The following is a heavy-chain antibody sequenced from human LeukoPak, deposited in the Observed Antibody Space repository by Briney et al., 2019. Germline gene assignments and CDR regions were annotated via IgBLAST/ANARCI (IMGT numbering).Heavy chain of an antibody. CDR3: ARDHYYDILTGYYPPLYYGMDV. J-gene: IGHJ6*04. D-gene: IGHD3-9*01. CDR2: ISAYNGNT. V-gene: IGHV1-18*04. CDR1: GYTFTSYG. Sequence: ASVEVSCKASGYTFTSYGISWVRQAPGQGLEWMGWISAYNGNTNYAQKLQGRVTMTTDTSTSTAYMELRSLRSDDTAVYYCARDHYYDILTGYYPPLYYGMDVWGKGTTATVSS.